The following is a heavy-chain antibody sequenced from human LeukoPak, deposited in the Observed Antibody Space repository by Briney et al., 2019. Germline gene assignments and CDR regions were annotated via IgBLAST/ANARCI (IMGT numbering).Heavy chain of an antibody. CDR2: IVVGSGNT. Sequence: SVKVSCKASGFTFTSSAMQWVRQARGQRLEWIGWIVVGSGNTNYAQKFQERVTTTRDMSTSTTYMELSSLRSEDTAVYYCAGTYYYDSSGPGGDAFDIWGQGTMVTVSS. CDR3: AGTYYYDSSGPGGDAFDI. V-gene: IGHV1-58*02. CDR1: GFTFTSSA. J-gene: IGHJ3*02. D-gene: IGHD3-22*01.